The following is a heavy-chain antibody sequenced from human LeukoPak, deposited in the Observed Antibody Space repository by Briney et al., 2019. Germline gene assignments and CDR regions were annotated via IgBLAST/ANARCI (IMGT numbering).Heavy chain of an antibody. CDR2: ISSSSSYI. CDR1: GFTFSSYS. D-gene: IGHD3-10*01. V-gene: IGHV3-21*01. CDR3: ARDVMVRGVIVWFDP. Sequence: PGGSLRLSCAASGFTFSSYSMNWVRQVPGKGLEWVSSISSSSSYIYYADSVKGRFTIPRDNAKNSLYLQMNSLRAEDTAVYYCARDVMVRGVIVWFDPWGQGTLVTVSS. J-gene: IGHJ5*02.